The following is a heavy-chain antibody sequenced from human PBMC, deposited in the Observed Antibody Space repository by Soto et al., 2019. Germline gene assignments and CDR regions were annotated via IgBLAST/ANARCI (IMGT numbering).Heavy chain of an antibody. V-gene: IGHV4-59*01. CDR1: GGSISNYY. CDR3: AREIMEQWLVQPYYYYGMDV. Sequence: PSETLSLTCIVSGGSISNYYWSWIRQPPGKGLEWIGYIYYSGSTNYNPSLQSRVTISVDTSKNQFSLKLSSVTAADTAVYYCAREIMEQWLVQPYYYYGMDVWGQGTTVTVSS. CDR2: IYYSGST. D-gene: IGHD6-19*01. J-gene: IGHJ6*02.